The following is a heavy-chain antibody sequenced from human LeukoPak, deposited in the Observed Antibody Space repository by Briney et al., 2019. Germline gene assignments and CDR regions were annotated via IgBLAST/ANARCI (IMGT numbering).Heavy chain of an antibody. D-gene: IGHD2-2*01. Sequence: ASVKVSCKASGYTFTGYYMHWVRQAPGQGLEWMGWINPNSGGTNYAQKFQGRVTMTRDTSISTAYMELSRLRSDDTAVYYCARLWTSKGAFDIWGQGTIVTVSS. CDR1: GYTFTGYY. J-gene: IGHJ3*02. V-gene: IGHV1-2*02. CDR2: INPNSGGT. CDR3: ARLWTSKGAFDI.